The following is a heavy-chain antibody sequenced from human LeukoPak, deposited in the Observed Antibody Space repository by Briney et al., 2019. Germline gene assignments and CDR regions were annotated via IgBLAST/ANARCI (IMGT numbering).Heavy chain of an antibody. V-gene: IGHV1-2*02. CDR1: AYTFTSYG. CDR3: ARDVRQQLGEDY. CDR2: INPNSGGT. Sequence: ASVKVSCKASAYTFTSYGISWVRQAPGQGLEWMGWINPNSGGTNYAQKFQGRVTMTRDTSISTAYMELSRLRSDDTAVYYCARDVRQQLGEDYWGQGTLVTVSS. D-gene: IGHD6-13*01. J-gene: IGHJ4*02.